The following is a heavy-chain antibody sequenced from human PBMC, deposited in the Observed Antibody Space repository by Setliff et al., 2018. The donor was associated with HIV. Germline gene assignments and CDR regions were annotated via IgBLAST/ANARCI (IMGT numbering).Heavy chain of an antibody. CDR2: IYYSGST. D-gene: IGHD2-2*01. Sequence: SETLSLTCTVSGGSISSYYWSWIRQPPGKGLEWIGYIYYSGSTNYNPPLKSRVTISVDTSKNQFSPKLSSVTAADTAVYYCARDLLGYCSSTSCHSHYMDVWGKGTTVTVSS. V-gene: IGHV4-59*01. CDR1: GGSISSYY. J-gene: IGHJ6*03. CDR3: ARDLLGYCSSTSCHSHYMDV.